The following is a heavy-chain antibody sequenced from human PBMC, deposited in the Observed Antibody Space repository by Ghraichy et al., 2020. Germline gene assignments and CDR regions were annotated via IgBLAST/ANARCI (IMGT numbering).Heavy chain of an antibody. CDR2: IYYSGST. Sequence: SETLSLTCTVSGGSISSYYWSWIRQPPGKGLEWIGYIYYSGSTNYNPSLKSRVTISVDTSKNHFSLKLSSVTAADTAVYYCAGGSGSYYLYYWGQGTLVTVSS. D-gene: IGHD3-10*01. CDR3: AGGSGSYYLYY. V-gene: IGHV4-59*08. CDR1: GGSISSYY. J-gene: IGHJ4*02.